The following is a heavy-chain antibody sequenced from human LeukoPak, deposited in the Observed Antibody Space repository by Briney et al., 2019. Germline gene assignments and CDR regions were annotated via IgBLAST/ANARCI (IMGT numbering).Heavy chain of an antibody. Sequence: SETLSLTCTVSGGSISSYYWSWIRPPPGKGLEWIGYIYYSGSTNYNPSLKSRVTISVDTSKKQFSLELSSVTAADTAVYYCARAVRWFGDLDYYYYMDVWGKGTTVTVSS. CDR1: GGSISSYY. D-gene: IGHD3-10*01. J-gene: IGHJ6*03. V-gene: IGHV4-59*01. CDR2: IYYSGST. CDR3: ARAVRWFGDLDYYYYMDV.